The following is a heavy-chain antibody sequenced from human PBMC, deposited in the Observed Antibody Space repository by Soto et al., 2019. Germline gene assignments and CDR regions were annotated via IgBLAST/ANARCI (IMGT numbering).Heavy chain of an antibody. J-gene: IGHJ3*02. CDR2: IIPIFGTA. CDR1: GYTFNSYG. CDR3: AREGGGSAGAFDI. Sequence: SVKVSCKASGYTFNSYGISWVRQAPGQGLEWMGGIIPIFGTANYAQKFQGRVTITADESTSTAYMELSSLRSEDTAVYYCAREGGGSAGAFDIWGQGTMVTVSS. V-gene: IGHV1-69*13. D-gene: IGHD2-15*01.